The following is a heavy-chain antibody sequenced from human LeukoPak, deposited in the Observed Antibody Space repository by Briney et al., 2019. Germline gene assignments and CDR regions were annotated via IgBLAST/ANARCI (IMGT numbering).Heavy chain of an antibody. V-gene: IGHV4-59*08. CDR1: GGSISSDN. Sequence: SETLSLTCTVSGGSISSDNWSWTRQPPGQGLEWIGYIYYSWSTNYNPSLKSRVTISVDTSKNQFSLKLSSVTAADTAVYYCARHRALADIVLVPTAMRRYGMDVWGQGTTVTVSS. CDR3: ARHRALADIVLVPTAMRRYGMDV. J-gene: IGHJ6*02. CDR2: IYYSWST. D-gene: IGHD2-2*01.